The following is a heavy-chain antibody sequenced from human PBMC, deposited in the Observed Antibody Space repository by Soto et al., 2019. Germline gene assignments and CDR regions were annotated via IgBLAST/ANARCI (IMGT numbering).Heavy chain of an antibody. D-gene: IGHD3-10*01. J-gene: IGHJ5*02. Sequence: SETLSLTCTVSGASISSYYWTWIRQPPGKGLEWIGYIYYSGSTNYNPSLRSRVTMSVDTSKNQFSLQLSSVTPADTAVYYCARGNYYSDPWGQGTLVTVSS. CDR3: ARGNYYSDP. CDR2: IYYSGST. CDR1: GASISSYY. V-gene: IGHV4-59*01.